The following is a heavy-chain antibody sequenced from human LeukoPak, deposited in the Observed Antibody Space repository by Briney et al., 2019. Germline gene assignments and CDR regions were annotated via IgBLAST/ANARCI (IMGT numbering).Heavy chain of an antibody. CDR2: ISGSGSST. V-gene: IGHV3-23*01. D-gene: IGHD3-22*01. CDR1: GFTFSSYA. J-gene: IGHJ3*02. Sequence: GGSLRLSCAASGFTFSSYAMNWVRQAPGKGLEWVSDISGSGSSTSYADSVKGRFTISRDNSKNTLYLQMNSLRAEDTAVYYCAKDLGLNGYYYGGPDAFDIWGQGTMVTVSS. CDR3: AKDLGLNGYYYGGPDAFDI.